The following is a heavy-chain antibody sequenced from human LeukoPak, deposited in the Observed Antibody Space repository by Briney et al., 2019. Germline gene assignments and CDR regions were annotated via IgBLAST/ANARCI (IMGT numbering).Heavy chain of an antibody. D-gene: IGHD3-10*01. V-gene: IGHV1-69*04. CDR1: GGTFSSYA. CDR2: IIPILGIA. Sequence: GSSVKVSCKASGGTFSSYAISWVRQAPGQGLEWMGRIIPILGIANYAQKFQGRVTITADKSTSTAYMELSSLRSEDTAVYYCARAYYYGSGSNQIDYWGQGTLVTVS. CDR3: ARAYYYGSGSNQIDY. J-gene: IGHJ4*02.